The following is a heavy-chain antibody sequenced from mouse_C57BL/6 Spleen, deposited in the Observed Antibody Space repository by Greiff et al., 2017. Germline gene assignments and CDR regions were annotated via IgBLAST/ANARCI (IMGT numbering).Heavy chain of an antibody. CDR3: ARSYYDYYYFDY. D-gene: IGHD2-4*01. CDR1: GYTFTSYW. V-gene: IGHV1-55*01. J-gene: IGHJ2*01. CDR2: IYPGSGST. Sequence: QVQLQQPGAELVKPGASVKMSCKASGYTFTSYWITWVKQRPGQGLEWIGDIYPGSGSTNYNEKFKSKATLTVDTSSSTAYMQLSSLTSEDSAVYYCARSYYDYYYFDYWGQGTTLTVSS.